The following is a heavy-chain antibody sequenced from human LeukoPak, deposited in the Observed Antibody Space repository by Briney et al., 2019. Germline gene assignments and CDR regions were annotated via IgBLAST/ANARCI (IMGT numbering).Heavy chain of an antibody. CDR1: GYSISSGYY. Sequence: SETLSLTCTVSGYSISSGYYWGWIRQPPGKGLEWIGSIYYSGSTYYNPSLKSRVTISVDTSKNQFSLKLSSVTAADTAVYYCARDSHGVTGAFDIWGQGTMVTVSS. V-gene: IGHV4-38-2*02. CDR3: ARDSHGVTGAFDI. D-gene: IGHD2-8*01. J-gene: IGHJ3*02. CDR2: IYYSGST.